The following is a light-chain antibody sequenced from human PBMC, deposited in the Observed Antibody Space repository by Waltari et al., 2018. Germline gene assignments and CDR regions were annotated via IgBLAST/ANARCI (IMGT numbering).Light chain of an antibody. Sequence: EIVMTQSPATLSVSPGERAILSCRASQPVSSTLAGYQQKPGQAPRLLIYGASTRATGIPARFSGSGSGTDFTLTISSLQSEDFAVYYCQQCNNWPYTFGQGTRLEIK. V-gene: IGKV3-15*01. CDR3: QQCNNWPYT. J-gene: IGKJ2*01. CDR2: GAS. CDR1: QPVSST.